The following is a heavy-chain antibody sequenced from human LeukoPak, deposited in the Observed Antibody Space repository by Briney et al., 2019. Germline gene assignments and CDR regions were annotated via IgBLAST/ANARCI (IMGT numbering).Heavy chain of an antibody. CDR3: ASLAAAGSTDY. CDR1: GGSISSYY. CDR2: IYTSGST. J-gene: IGHJ4*02. Sequence: TSETLSLTCTVSGGSISSYYWSWIRQPAGKGLEWIGRIYTSGSTNYNPSLKSRVTMSVDTSKNQLSLKLSSVTAADTAVYYCASLAAAGSTDYWGQGTLVTVSS. D-gene: IGHD6-13*01. V-gene: IGHV4-4*07.